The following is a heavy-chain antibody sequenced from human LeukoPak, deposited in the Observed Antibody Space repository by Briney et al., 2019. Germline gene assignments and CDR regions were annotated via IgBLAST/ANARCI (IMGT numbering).Heavy chain of an antibody. Sequence: SETLSLTCAVSGGSISISNWWSWVRQPPGKGLEWIGEIYHSGSTNYNPSLKSRVTISVDKSKNQFSLKLSSVTAADTAVYYCARDVLAPTIFGVVAHYYYGMDVWGQGTTVTVSS. CDR3: ARDVLAPTIFGVVAHYYYGMDV. V-gene: IGHV4-4*02. CDR1: GGSISISNW. J-gene: IGHJ6*02. CDR2: IYHSGST. D-gene: IGHD3-3*01.